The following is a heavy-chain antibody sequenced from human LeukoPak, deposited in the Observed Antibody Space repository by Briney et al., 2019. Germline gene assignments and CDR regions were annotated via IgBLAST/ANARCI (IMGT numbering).Heavy chain of an antibody. Sequence: SETLSLTCTVSSGSISSGSYYWSWIRQPAGKGLEWIGRIYTSGSTNYNPSLKSRVTISVDTSKNQFSLKLSSVTAADTAVYYCARLSGWYNAFDIWGQGTMVTVSS. V-gene: IGHV4-61*02. J-gene: IGHJ3*02. CDR3: ARLSGWYNAFDI. CDR2: IYTSGST. D-gene: IGHD6-19*01. CDR1: SGSISSGSYY.